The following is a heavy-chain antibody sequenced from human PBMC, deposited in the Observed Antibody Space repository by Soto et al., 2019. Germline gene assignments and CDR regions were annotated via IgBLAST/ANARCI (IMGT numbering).Heavy chain of an antibody. CDR1: GFTFSSYG. D-gene: IGHD3-3*01. CDR2: ISYDGSNK. Sequence: PGGSLRLSCAASGFTFSSYGMHWVRQAPGKGLEWVVLISYDGSNKYYADSVKGRFTISRDNAKNSLDLQMNSLRADDTAIYYCARALDFWSGYLSDWGQGTLVTVSS. J-gene: IGHJ4*02. CDR3: ARALDFWSGYLSD. V-gene: IGHV3-30*03.